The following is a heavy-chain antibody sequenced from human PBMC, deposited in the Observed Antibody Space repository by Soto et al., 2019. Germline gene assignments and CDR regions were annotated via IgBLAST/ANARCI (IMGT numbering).Heavy chain of an antibody. D-gene: IGHD2-15*01. V-gene: IGHV4-61*01. CDR3: ARDSVAFFDS. CDR2: IYSSGST. CDR1: DGSVSSGSYY. Sequence: SETLSLTCTVSDGSVSSGSYYGSWIRQPPGKGLEWIGYIYSSGSTLYNPSLKSRVIISVDTSMNQFSLKLSSVTAADTAVYYCARDSVAFFDSWGQGTLVTVSS. J-gene: IGHJ4*02.